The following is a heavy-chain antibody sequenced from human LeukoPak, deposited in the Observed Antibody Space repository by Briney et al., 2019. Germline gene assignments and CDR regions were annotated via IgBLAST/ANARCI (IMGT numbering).Heavy chain of an antibody. J-gene: IGHJ3*02. CDR2: ISSSSSYI. Sequence: PGGSLRLSCAASGFTFSSYEMNWVRQAPGKGLEWVSSISSSSSYIYYADSVKGRFTISRDNAKNSLYLQMNSLRAGDTAVYYCARDTLTSNWNDGEDAFDIWGQGTMVTVSS. CDR1: GFTFSSYE. V-gene: IGHV3-21*01. D-gene: IGHD1-20*01. CDR3: ARDTLTSNWNDGEDAFDI.